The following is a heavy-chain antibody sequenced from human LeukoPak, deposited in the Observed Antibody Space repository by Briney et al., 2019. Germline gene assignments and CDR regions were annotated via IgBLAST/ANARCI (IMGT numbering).Heavy chain of an antibody. J-gene: IGHJ6*03. Sequence: ASVKVSCKASGYTFTSYYMHWVRQAPGQGLEWMGIINPSGGSTSYAQKFQGRVTMTRDMSTSTVYMELSSLRSEDTAVYYCAREHGGGWDDYYYYMDVWGKGTTVTVSS. CDR3: AREHGGGWDDYYYYMDV. CDR2: INPSGGST. V-gene: IGHV1-46*01. CDR1: GYTFTSYY. D-gene: IGHD2-15*01.